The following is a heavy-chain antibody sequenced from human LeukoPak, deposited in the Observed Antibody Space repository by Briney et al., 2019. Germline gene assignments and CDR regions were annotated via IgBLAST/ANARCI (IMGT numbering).Heavy chain of an antibody. CDR3: ARGESSSWYD. J-gene: IGHJ4*02. D-gene: IGHD6-13*01. V-gene: IGHV3-48*03. CDR1: GFTFSSYE. CDR2: ISSGGSTV. Sequence: PGGSLRLSCAASGFTFSSYEMNWVPQAPGKGLEWVSYISSGGSTVHYADSVKGRFTISRDNARNTLYLQMNNLRAEDTAVYYCARGESSSWYDWGQGTLVTVSS.